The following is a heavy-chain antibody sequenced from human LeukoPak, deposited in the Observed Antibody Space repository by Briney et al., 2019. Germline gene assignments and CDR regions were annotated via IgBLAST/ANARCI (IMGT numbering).Heavy chain of an antibody. Sequence: GGSLRLSCAASGFTFSSYGMHWVRQAPGKGLEWVAVISYDGSNKYYADSVKGRFTISRDNSKNTLYLQMNSLRAEDTAVYYCARAGGVVITSRYFDYWGQGTLVTVSS. CDR2: ISYDGSNK. D-gene: IGHD3-22*01. CDR3: ARAGGVVITSRYFDY. V-gene: IGHV3-30*19. CDR1: GFTFSSYG. J-gene: IGHJ4*02.